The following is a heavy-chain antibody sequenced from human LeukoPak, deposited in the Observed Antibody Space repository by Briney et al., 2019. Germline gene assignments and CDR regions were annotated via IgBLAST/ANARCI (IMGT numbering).Heavy chain of an antibody. V-gene: IGHV4-59*01. CDR1: GGSISSYH. CDR3: ARTLDYYDSSGRADAFDI. D-gene: IGHD3-22*01. J-gene: IGHJ3*02. CDR2: IYYSGST. Sequence: SETLSLTCTVSGGSISSYHWSWIRQPPGRGLEWIGYIYYSGSTNYNPSLKSRVIISVDTSKNQFSLKLSSVTAADTAVYYCARTLDYYDSSGRADAFDIWGQGTMVTVSS.